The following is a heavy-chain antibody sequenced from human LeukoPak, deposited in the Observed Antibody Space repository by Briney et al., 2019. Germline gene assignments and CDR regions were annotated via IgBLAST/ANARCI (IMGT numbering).Heavy chain of an antibody. Sequence: ASVKVSCKASGYTFTSYDISWVRQAPGQGLEWMGWISAYNDNTNYAQKLQGRVTMTTDTSTSTAYMELRSLRSDDTAVYYCARAWLRRKFYYYMDVWGKGTTVTVSS. J-gene: IGHJ6*03. D-gene: IGHD5-12*01. CDR1: GYTFTSYD. CDR3: ARAWLRRKFYYYMDV. V-gene: IGHV1-18*01. CDR2: ISAYNDNT.